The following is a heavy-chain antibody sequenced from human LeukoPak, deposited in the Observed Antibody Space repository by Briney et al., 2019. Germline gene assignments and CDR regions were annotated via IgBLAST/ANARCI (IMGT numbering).Heavy chain of an antibody. D-gene: IGHD2-15*01. J-gene: IGHJ4*02. V-gene: IGHV3-21*04. CDR1: GFTFSSYS. CDR3: AKHLSTATCYYFDY. Sequence: GGSLRLSCAASGFTFSSYSMNWVRQAPGKGLEGVSSISSSSSYIYYADSVKGRFTISRDNSKNTLYLQMNSLRAEDTAVYYCAKHLSTATCYYFDYWGQGTLVTVSS. CDR2: ISSSSSYI.